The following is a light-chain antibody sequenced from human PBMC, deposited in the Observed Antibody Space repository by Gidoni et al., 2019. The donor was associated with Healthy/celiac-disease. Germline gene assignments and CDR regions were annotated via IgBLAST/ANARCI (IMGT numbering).Light chain of an antibody. CDR3: MQALQTAWT. V-gene: IGKV2-28*01. CDR1: QSLLHSNGYNY. CDR2: LGS. Sequence: DIVMTQSPLSLPVTPGETASISCRSSQSLLHSNGYNYLDWYLQKPGQSPQLLIYLGSNRASGVPDRFSGSGSGTDFTLKISRVEAEDVGVYYCMQALQTAWTFGQXTKVEIK. J-gene: IGKJ1*01.